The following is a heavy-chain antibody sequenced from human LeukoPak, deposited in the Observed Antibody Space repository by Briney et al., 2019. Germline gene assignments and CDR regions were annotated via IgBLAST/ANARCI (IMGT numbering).Heavy chain of an antibody. J-gene: IGHJ4*02. D-gene: IGHD4-11*01. CDR3: ARDSGLTTEDY. CDR1: GFTVSSNY. V-gene: IGHV3-53*01. Sequence: PGGSLRLSCAASGFTVSSNYMSWVRQAPGKGLEWVSVMYSGGNTHYADSVKGRFTISRDNSKNTFCLQMNSLRAEDTAVYYCARDSGLTTEDYWGQGTLVTVSS. CDR2: MYSGGNT.